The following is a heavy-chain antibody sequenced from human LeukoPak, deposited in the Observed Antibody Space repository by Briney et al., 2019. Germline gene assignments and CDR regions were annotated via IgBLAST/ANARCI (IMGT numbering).Heavy chain of an antibody. Sequence: PGGSLRLSCAASGFTFSSYGMSWVRQAPGKGLEWVSAISGSGGSTYYADSVKGRFTISRDNAKNSLYLQMNSLRAEDTAVYYCARAFQYYYDSPGAFDIWGQGTMVTVSS. CDR3: ARAFQYYYDSPGAFDI. V-gene: IGHV3-23*01. CDR2: ISGSGGST. CDR1: GFTFSSYG. J-gene: IGHJ3*02. D-gene: IGHD3-22*01.